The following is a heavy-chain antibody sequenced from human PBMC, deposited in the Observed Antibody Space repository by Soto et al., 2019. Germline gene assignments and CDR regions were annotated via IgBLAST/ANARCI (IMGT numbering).Heavy chain of an antibody. CDR1: AGSASSGDSS. J-gene: IGHJ5*01. D-gene: IGHD3-3*01. CDR2: IYNSGDT. V-gene: IGHV4-30-2*06. CDR3: ARGADYDLWSGFSKWFAS. Sequence: SETLSLTCTVSAGSASSGDSSWTWLRQSPGKGLKWIGYIYNSGDTYYNPSLKSRVTVSVDRSKNQFSLNVRSVTAADTAVYYCARGADYDLWSGFSKWFASWGPGILVTVSS.